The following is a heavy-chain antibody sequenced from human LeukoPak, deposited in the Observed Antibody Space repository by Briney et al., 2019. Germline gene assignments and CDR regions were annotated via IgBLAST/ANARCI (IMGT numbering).Heavy chain of an antibody. J-gene: IGHJ6*03. Sequence: SETLSLTCAVSGYSISSGYYWGWIRQPPGKGLEWIGSIYHSGSTYYNPSLKSRVTISVDTSKNQFSLKLSSVTAADTAVCYCARQGYDFWSGYYYYMDVWGKGTTVTVSS. CDR1: GYSISSGYY. D-gene: IGHD3-3*01. V-gene: IGHV4-38-2*01. CDR3: ARQGYDFWSGYYYYMDV. CDR2: IYHSGST.